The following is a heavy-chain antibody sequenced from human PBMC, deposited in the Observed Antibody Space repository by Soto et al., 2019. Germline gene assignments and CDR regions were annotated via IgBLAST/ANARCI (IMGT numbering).Heavy chain of an antibody. V-gene: IGHV1-2*02. J-gene: IGHJ6*02. CDR2: INPNSGGT. CDR3: AREYTAWPLAYGLDV. CDR1: GYIFTGYH. Sequence: ASVEVSCKASGYIFTGYHMHWVLQAPGRGLEWMGWINPNSGGTKYAQKFQGRFTISRDNAKNSVSLQMNSLRAEDTAVYYCAREYTAWPLAYGLDVWGQGTTVTVSS. D-gene: IGHD2-2*02.